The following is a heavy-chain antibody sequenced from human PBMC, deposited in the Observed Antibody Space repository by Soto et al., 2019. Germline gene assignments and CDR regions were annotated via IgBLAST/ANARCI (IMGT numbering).Heavy chain of an antibody. Sequence: QVQLVQNGAEVKKPGASVKVSCKASGYTFTSHDINWMRQTTGQGLEWMGWMNPNSGHTNYAQKFQGRVTMTRDTSISTAYMELTNLRSEDTAIYYCSSDMSTTWGQGTLVTVSS. V-gene: IGHV1-8*01. CDR1: GYTFTSHD. CDR3: SSDMSTT. CDR2: MNPNSGHT. J-gene: IGHJ5*02. D-gene: IGHD2-2*01.